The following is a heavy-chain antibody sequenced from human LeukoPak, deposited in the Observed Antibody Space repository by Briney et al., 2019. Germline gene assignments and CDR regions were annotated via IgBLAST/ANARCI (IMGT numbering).Heavy chain of an antibody. J-gene: IGHJ6*02. V-gene: IGHV3-23*01. Sequence: GGSLRLSCAASGFIFSSYTMSWVRQAPGKGLEWVSGISNSGSSTYYADSVKGRFTISRDNSKNTLYLQMNSLRAEDTAVYYCARGRKLRYFDWLSSTPLTYYYGMDVWGQGTTVTVSS. CDR1: GFIFSSYT. D-gene: IGHD3-9*01. CDR2: ISNSGSST. CDR3: ARGRKLRYFDWLSSTPLTYYYGMDV.